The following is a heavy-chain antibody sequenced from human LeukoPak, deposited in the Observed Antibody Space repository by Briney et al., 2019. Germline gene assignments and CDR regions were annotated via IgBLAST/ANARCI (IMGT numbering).Heavy chain of an antibody. Sequence: SVKVSCKASGGTFSSYAISWVRQAPGQGLEWMGGIIPIFGTANYAQKFQGRVTITADESTSTAYMELSSLRSEDTAVYYCARSPYYYDSSGYQYYFDHWGQGTLVTVSS. V-gene: IGHV1-69*13. CDR2: IIPIFGTA. D-gene: IGHD3-22*01. J-gene: IGHJ4*02. CDR3: ARSPYYYDSSGYQYYFDH. CDR1: GGTFSSYA.